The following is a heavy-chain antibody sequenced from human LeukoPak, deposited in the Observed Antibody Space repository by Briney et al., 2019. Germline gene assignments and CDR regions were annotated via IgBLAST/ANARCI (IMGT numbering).Heavy chain of an antibody. CDR3: ARHADCRGTSCSPWELDALQI. CDR1: GYSFINYW. V-gene: IGHV5-51*01. D-gene: IGHD2-2*01. CDR2: IYPADSDT. J-gene: IGHJ3*02. Sequence: GESLKISCKTTGYSFINYWIGWVRQMSGKGLEWMGIIYPADSDTKYSPSFQGQVTISADKSISTAFLQWSSLKASDTAMYYCARHADCRGTSCSPWELDALQIWGQGTMVTASS.